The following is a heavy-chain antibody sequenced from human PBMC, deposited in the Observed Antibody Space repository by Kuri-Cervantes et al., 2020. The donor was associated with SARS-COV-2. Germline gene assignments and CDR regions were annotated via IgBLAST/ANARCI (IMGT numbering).Heavy chain of an antibody. D-gene: IGHD3-3*01. V-gene: IGHV4-38-2*01. Sequence: SETLSLTCAVSRYSIRSNYYWGWIRQSPGKGLEWIGSIYHSGTTYYNPSLKSRVTISVDTPNNQFSLRLSSVTAADTAVYYCARGHTFAPYYDFWSGYFGMDVWGQGTTVTVSS. CDR2: IYHSGTT. J-gene: IGHJ6*02. CDR1: RYSIRSNYY. CDR3: ARGHTFAPYYDFWSGYFGMDV.